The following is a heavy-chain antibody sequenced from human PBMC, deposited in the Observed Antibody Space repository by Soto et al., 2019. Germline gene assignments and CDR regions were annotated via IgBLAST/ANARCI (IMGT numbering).Heavy chain of an antibody. Sequence: SDTLSLTSTVTSGSISSYYWSWIRHPPGKGLEWSGYIYYSGSTKYNPSLKSRVTISVDTSKNQFSLKLSSVTAADTAVYYCARERGYSYGSDYGMDVWGEGTTVTVSS. CDR3: ARERGYSYGSDYGMDV. D-gene: IGHD5-18*01. CDR2: IYYSGST. J-gene: IGHJ6*04. CDR1: SGSISSYY. V-gene: IGHV4-59*01.